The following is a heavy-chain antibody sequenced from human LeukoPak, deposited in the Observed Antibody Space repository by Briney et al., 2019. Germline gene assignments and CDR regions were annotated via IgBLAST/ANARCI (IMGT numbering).Heavy chain of an antibody. V-gene: IGHV3-21*01. CDR2: ISSSSSFI. Sequence: GGSLRLSCAASGFTFSSYSMYWVRQAPGKGLEWVSFISSSSSFIYYADSVKGRFTISRDNAKNSLYLKKNSLRAEDTAVYYCARDRLIAARRSHAFDIWGQGTMVTVSS. CDR3: ARDRLIAARRSHAFDI. J-gene: IGHJ3*02. CDR1: GFTFSSYS. D-gene: IGHD6-6*01.